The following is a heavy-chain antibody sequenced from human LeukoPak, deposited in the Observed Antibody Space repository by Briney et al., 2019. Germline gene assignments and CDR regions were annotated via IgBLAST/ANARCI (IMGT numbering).Heavy chain of an antibody. Sequence: PGGSLRLSCAASGFTFSSYSMNWVRQAPGKGLEWVSSISSSSSYIYYAESVKGRFTISRDNAKNSLYLQMNSLRAEDTAVYYCARDGDYDYVWGSYRYLSRFDPWGQGALVTVSS. CDR2: ISSSSSYI. CDR3: ARDGDYDYVWGSYRYLSRFDP. V-gene: IGHV3-21*01. J-gene: IGHJ5*02. D-gene: IGHD3-16*02. CDR1: GFTFSSYS.